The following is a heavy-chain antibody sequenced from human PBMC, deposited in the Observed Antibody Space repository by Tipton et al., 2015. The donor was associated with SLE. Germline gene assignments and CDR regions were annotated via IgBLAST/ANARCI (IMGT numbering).Heavy chain of an antibody. CDR2: ISSSSSYT. J-gene: IGHJ6*02. V-gene: IGHV3-11*06. CDR1: GFTFSSYW. Sequence: SLRLSCAASGFTFSSYWMSWVRQAPGKGLEWVSYISSSSSYTNYADSVKGRFTISRDNAKNSLYLQMNSLRAEDTAVYYCARDRPQQLVLLDGMDVWGQGTTVTVSS. CDR3: ARDRPQQLVLLDGMDV. D-gene: IGHD6-13*01.